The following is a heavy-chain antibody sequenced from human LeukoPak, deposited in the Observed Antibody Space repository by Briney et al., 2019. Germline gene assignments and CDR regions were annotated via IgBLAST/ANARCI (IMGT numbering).Heavy chain of an antibody. Sequence: PSETLSLTCTVSGGSISSSNYYWGWIRQPPGKGLEWIGSIYYSGSTYYNPSLKSRVTISVDTSKNQFSLKLSSVTAADTAVYYCARAPGGATHAFDIWGQGTMVTVSS. CDR3: ARAPGGATHAFDI. D-gene: IGHD1-26*01. V-gene: IGHV4-39*01. CDR2: IYYSGST. CDR1: GGSISSSNYY. J-gene: IGHJ3*02.